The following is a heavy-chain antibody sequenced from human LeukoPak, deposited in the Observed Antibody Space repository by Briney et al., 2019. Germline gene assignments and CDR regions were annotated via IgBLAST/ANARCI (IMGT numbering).Heavy chain of an antibody. CDR1: GFTFSSYA. V-gene: IGHV3-30*04. CDR3: ARDGGPVDWPDSSFDY. CDR2: ISYDGSNK. J-gene: IGHJ4*02. D-gene: IGHD3-16*01. Sequence: GGSLRLSCAASGFTFSSYAMHWVRQAPGKGLEWVAVISYDGSNKYYADSVKGRFTISRDNAKNSLYLQMNSLRAEDTAVYYCARDGGPVDWPDSSFDYWGQGTLVTVSS.